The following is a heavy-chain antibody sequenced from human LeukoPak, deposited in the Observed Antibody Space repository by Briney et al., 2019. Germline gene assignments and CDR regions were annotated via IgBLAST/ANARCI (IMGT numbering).Heavy chain of an antibody. V-gene: IGHV4-4*07. Sequence: SETLSLTCTVSGGSISSYYWSWIRQPAGKGLEWIGRIYTSGSTNYNPSLKSRVTMSVDTSKNQFSLKLSSVTAADTAVYYCAREHCSSTSCYIEPYYYYYYYMDVWGKGTTVTVSS. CDR3: AREHCSSTSCYIEPYYYYYYYMDV. CDR1: GGSISSYY. J-gene: IGHJ6*03. CDR2: IYTSGST. D-gene: IGHD2-2*02.